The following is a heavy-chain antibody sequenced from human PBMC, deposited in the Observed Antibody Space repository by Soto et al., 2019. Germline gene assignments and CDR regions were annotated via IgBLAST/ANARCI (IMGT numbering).Heavy chain of an antibody. J-gene: IGHJ5*02. D-gene: IGHD3-10*01. CDR3: ARAVSRYYGSGSEENWFDP. Sequence: QVQLVQSGAEVKKPGASVKVSCKASGYTFTSYGISWVRQAPGQGLEWMGWISAYNGNTNYAQKLQGRVIMTTDTSTSTAYMELRSLRSDDTAVYYCARAVSRYYGSGSEENWFDPWGQGTLVTVSS. CDR1: GYTFTSYG. V-gene: IGHV1-18*01. CDR2: ISAYNGNT.